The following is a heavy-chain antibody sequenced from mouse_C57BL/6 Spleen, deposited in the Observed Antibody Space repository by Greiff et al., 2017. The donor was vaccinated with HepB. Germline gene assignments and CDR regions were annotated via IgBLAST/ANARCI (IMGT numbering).Heavy chain of an antibody. D-gene: IGHD4-1*01. CDR3: TEGWDPAWFAY. J-gene: IGHJ3*01. CDR1: GFTFSNYW. Sequence: EVKLVESGGGLVQPGGSMKLSCVASGFTFSNYWMNWVRQSPEKGLEWVAQIRLKSDNYATHYAESVKGRFTISRDDSKSSVYLQMNNLRAEDTGIYYCTEGWDPAWFAYWGQGTLVTVSA. V-gene: IGHV6-3*01. CDR2: IRLKSDNYAT.